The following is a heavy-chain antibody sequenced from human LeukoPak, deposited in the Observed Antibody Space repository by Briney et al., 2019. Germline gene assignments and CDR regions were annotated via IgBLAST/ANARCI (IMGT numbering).Heavy chain of an antibody. D-gene: IGHD2-2*02. J-gene: IGHJ4*02. CDR2: CDPEDGET. Sequence: ASVKVSCKVSGYTLTELSMHWVRQAPGKGLEWKGGCDPEDGETIYAQKFQGRVTMTEDTSTDTAYMELSSLRSEDTAVYYCAGVYCSSTSCYTALFDYWGQGTLVTVSS. CDR3: AGVYCSSTSCYTALFDY. CDR1: GYTLTELS. V-gene: IGHV1-24*01.